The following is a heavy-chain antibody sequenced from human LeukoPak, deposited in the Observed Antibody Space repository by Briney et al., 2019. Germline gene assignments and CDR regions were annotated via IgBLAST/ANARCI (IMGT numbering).Heavy chain of an antibody. Sequence: SETLSLTCAVYGGSFSGYYWSWIRQPPGKGLEWIGEINHSGSTNYNPSLKSRVTISVDTSKNQFSLKLSSVTAADTAVYYCARSYFNYYDSSGYWGYYFDYWGRGTLVTVSS. CDR1: GGSFSGYY. CDR2: INHSGST. V-gene: IGHV4-34*01. J-gene: IGHJ4*02. CDR3: ARSYFNYYDSSGYWGYYFDY. D-gene: IGHD3-22*01.